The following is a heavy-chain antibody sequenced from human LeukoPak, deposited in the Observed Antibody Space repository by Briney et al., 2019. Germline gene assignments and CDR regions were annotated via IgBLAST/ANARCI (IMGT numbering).Heavy chain of an antibody. CDR2: ISSGAGTK. D-gene: IGHD1-26*01. CDR1: GFTFSSYE. V-gene: IGHV3-48*03. J-gene: IGHJ4*02. Sequence: PGGSLRLSCAASGFTFSSYEMNWVRQAPGKGLEWISYISSGAGTKYYADSVKGRFTISRDNAKNSLYLQMNSLRAEDTAAYYCARREGGPSGYWGQGTLVTVSS. CDR3: ARREGGPSGY.